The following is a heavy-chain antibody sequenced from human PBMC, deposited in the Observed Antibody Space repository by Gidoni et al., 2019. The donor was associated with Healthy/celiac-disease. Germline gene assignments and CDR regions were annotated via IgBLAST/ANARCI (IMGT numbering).Heavy chain of an antibody. CDR2: ISGSGGST. Sequence: EVQLLESGGGLVQPGGSLRLSCAASGFTFSSYAMSWVRQAPGKGLEWVSAISGSGGSTYYADSVKGRFTISRDNSKNTLYLQMNSLRAEDTAVYYCAKAWANWGLAGGPQYYFDYWGQGTLVTVSS. CDR3: AKAWANWGLAGGPQYYFDY. V-gene: IGHV3-23*01. CDR1: GFTFSSYA. D-gene: IGHD7-27*01. J-gene: IGHJ4*02.